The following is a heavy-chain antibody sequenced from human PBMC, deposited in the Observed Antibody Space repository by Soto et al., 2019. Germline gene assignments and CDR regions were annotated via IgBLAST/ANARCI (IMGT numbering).Heavy chain of an antibody. CDR2: ISGSGGST. CDR1: GFTFSSYA. Sequence: EVQLLESGGGLVQPGGSLRLSCAASGFTFSSYAMSWVRQAPGKGLEWGSAISGSGGSTYYADSVKGRFTISRDNSKNTLYLQMNSLRAEDTAVYYCAKQGYCTNGVCYNPYGMDVWGQGTTVTVSS. V-gene: IGHV3-23*01. CDR3: AKQGYCTNGVCYNPYGMDV. D-gene: IGHD2-8*01. J-gene: IGHJ6*02.